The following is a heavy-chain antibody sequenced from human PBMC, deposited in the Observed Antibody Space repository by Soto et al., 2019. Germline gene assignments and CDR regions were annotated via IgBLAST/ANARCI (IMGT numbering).Heavy chain of an antibody. CDR3: ARDGPVTTFDY. D-gene: IGHD4-17*01. CDR1: GGSISSGDYY. V-gene: IGHV4-30-4*01. CDR2: IYYSGST. J-gene: IGHJ4*02. Sequence: SETLSLTCTVSGGSISSGDYYWSWIRQPPGKGLEWIGYIYYSGSTHYNPSLKSRVTISVDTSKNQFSLKLSSVTAADTAVYYCARDGPVTTFDYWGQGTLVTVSS.